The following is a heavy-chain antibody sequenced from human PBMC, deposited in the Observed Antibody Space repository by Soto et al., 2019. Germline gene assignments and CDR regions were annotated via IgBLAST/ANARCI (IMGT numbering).Heavy chain of an antibody. J-gene: IGHJ4*02. CDR2: IIPIFGTA. V-gene: IGHV1-69*12. CDR1: GGTFSSYA. D-gene: IGHD5-12*01. Sequence: QVQLVQSGAEVKKPGSSVKVSCKASGGTFSSYAISWVRQAPGQGLEWMGGIIPIFGTANYAQKFQGRVTITADASTSAAYMELSSLRSEDPAVYNCARAMRWLRLCLPDWGQGLLVTVSS. CDR3: ARAMRWLRLCLPD.